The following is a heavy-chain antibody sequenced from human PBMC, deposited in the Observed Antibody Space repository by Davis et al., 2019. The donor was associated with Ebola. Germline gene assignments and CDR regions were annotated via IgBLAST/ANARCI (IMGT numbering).Heavy chain of an antibody. J-gene: IGHJ4*02. V-gene: IGHV3-7*03. CDR2: IKQDGSEK. Sequence: PGGPLRPSCQPPGSTLSRNWMSWLRQAQGKGLEWVPNIKQDGSEKYYIDSVKGQFTISRDNSKNSLYLQMNSLRAEDTAVDYCAREGEVWITFPDYWGQGTLVTVSS. D-gene: IGHD3-16*01. CDR1: GSTLSRNW. CDR3: AREGEVWITFPDY.